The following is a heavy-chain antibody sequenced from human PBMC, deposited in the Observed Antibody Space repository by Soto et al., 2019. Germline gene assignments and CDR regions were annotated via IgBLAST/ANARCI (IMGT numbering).Heavy chain of an antibody. J-gene: IGHJ6*02. CDR2: IWYDGSNK. CDR1: GFTFSSYG. CDR3: ARERPTDYYYYCGMDV. V-gene: IGHV3-33*01. Sequence: QVQLVESGGGVVQPGRSLRLSCAASGFTFSSYGMHWVRQAPGKGLEWVAVIWYDGSNKYYADSVKGRFTISRDNSKNTLYLQMNSLRAEDTAVYYCARERPTDYYYYCGMDVWGQGTTVTVSS.